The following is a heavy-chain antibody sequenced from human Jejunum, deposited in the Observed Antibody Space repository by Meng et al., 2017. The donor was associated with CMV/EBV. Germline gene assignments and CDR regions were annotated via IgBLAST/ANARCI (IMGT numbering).Heavy chain of an antibody. Sequence: QVQPVNLGAEVKKPGASVKVSCEASGFIFTSYAISWVRQAPGQGLQYMGWISAYNGNTNYAQELQGRVTMTTDTSTSTAYMELRSLRFDDTAVYYCARFYCSSTSCPHVLFDYWGQGTLVTVSS. CDR2: ISAYNGNT. J-gene: IGHJ4*02. D-gene: IGHD2-2*01. CDR1: GFIFTSYA. CDR3: ARFYCSSTSCPHVLFDY. V-gene: IGHV1-18*01.